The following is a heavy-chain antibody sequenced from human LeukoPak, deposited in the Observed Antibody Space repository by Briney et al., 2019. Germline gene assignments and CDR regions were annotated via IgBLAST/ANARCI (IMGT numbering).Heavy chain of an antibody. V-gene: IGHV3-9*01. CDR2: ISWNSGSI. CDR1: GFTFDDYA. Sequence: PGGSLRLSCAASGFTFDDYAMHWVRQAPGKGLEWVSGISWNSGSIGYADSVKGRFTISRDNAKNSVHLQMNDLRAEDTAFYYCAKDDAEWLRFVLDSWGQGTLVTVSS. D-gene: IGHD5-12*01. CDR3: AKDDAEWLRFVLDS. J-gene: IGHJ4*02.